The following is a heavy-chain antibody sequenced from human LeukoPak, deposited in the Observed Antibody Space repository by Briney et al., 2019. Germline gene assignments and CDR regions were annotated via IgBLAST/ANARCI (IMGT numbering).Heavy chain of an antibody. Sequence: ASVKVSCKASGYTFTGYYMHWVRQAPGQGLEWMGWINPNSGGTNYAQKFQGRVTMTRDTSISTAYMELSRLRSDDTAVYYCARGGEFPGMAAAGTPPDYWGQGTLVTVSS. CDR1: GYTFTGYY. D-gene: IGHD6-13*01. CDR2: INPNSGGT. J-gene: IGHJ4*02. V-gene: IGHV1-2*02. CDR3: ARGGEFPGMAAAGTPPDY.